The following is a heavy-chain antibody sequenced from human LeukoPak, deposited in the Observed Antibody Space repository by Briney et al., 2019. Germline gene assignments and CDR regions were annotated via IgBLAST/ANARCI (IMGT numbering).Heavy chain of an antibody. D-gene: IGHD3-22*01. CDR1: GYTFTSYA. J-gene: IGHJ5*02. Sequence: GASVKVSCKASGYTFTSYAMHWVRQAPGQRLEWMGWINAGNGNTIYSQKFQGRVTITRDTSASTAYMELSSLRSEDTAVYYCARCYYDSSGYYTPDPWGQGTLVTVSS. V-gene: IGHV1-3*01. CDR2: INAGNGNT. CDR3: ARCYYDSSGYYTPDP.